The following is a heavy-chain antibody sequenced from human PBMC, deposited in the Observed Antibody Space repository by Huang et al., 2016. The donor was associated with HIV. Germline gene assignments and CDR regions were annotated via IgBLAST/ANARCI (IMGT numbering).Heavy chain of an antibody. CDR2: SSTYKRHP. V-gene: IGHV1-18*04. D-gene: IGHD3-22*01. J-gene: IGHJ3*01. CDR3: ARDRGRHYYDTTGYRTYDGFDF. Sequence: QVQLVQSGAEGKKPGASVKVSCKASGCTFTYYGISWVRQAPGQGLEWGGWSSTYKRHPNYLQKVQVRVTMTTDTSTSTAHMELRSLTSDDTAVYYCARDRGRHYYDTTGYRTYDGFDFWGRGTMVSVSS. CDR1: GCTFTYYG.